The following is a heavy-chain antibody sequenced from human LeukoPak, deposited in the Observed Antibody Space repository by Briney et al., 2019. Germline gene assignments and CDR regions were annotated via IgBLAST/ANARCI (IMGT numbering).Heavy chain of an antibody. Sequence: ASVKVSCKASGYTFTNYGSSWVRRAPGQGLEWMGWISGYNGNTNYAQKFQGRVTMTTDTSTNTAYMELRSLRSDDTAVYYCTREATGYSWFDPWGQGTLVTVSS. J-gene: IGHJ5*02. CDR3: TREATGYSWFDP. CDR2: ISGYNGNT. V-gene: IGHV1-18*01. CDR1: GYTFTNYG. D-gene: IGHD3-9*01.